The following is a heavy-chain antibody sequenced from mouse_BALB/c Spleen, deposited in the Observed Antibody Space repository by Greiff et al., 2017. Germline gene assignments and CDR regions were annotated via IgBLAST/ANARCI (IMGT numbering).Heavy chain of an antibody. Sequence: LKQPGSELVRPGASVKLSCKASGYTFTSYWMHWVKQRPGQGLEWIGSIYPGSGSTNYDEKFKSKATLTVDTSSSTAYMQLSSLTSEDSAVYDFTSYDGYWGRYAMDYWGQGTSVTVSA. CDR1: GYTFTSYW. V-gene: IGHV1S22*01. CDR2: IYPGSGST. D-gene: IGHD2-3*01. CDR3: TSYDGYWGRYAMDY. J-gene: IGHJ4*01.